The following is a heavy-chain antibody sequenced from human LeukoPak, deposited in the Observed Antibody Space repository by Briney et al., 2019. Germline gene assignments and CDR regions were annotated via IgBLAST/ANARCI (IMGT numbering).Heavy chain of an antibody. CDR3: AKADYGDYYFDY. CDR2: ISWNSGSI. CDR1: GFTFDDYA. D-gene: IGHD4-17*01. V-gene: IGHV3-9*01. Sequence: GGSLRLSCAASGFTFDDYAMHWVRQAPGKGLEWVSGISWNSGSIGYADSVKGRFTISRDNAKNSLYLQMNSPRAEDTALYYCAKADYGDYYFDYWGQGTLVTVSS. J-gene: IGHJ4*02.